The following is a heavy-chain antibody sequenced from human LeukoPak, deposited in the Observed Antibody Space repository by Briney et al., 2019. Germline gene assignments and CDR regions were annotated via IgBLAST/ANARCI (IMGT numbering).Heavy chain of an antibody. Sequence: GGSLRLSCAASGFTLSSYAMSWVRQAPGKGLEWMGWISAYNGNTNYAQKLQGRVTMTTDTSTSTAYMELRSLRSDDTAVYYCARVVVGATSTVDYWGQGTLVTVSS. J-gene: IGHJ4*02. CDR2: ISAYNGNT. CDR1: GFTLSSYA. V-gene: IGHV1-18*01. CDR3: ARVVVGATSTVDY. D-gene: IGHD1-26*01.